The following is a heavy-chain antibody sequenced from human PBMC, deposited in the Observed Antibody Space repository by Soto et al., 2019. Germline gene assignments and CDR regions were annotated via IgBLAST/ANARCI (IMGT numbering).Heavy chain of an antibody. D-gene: IGHD3-3*01. CDR2: IYYSGST. Sequence: PSETLSLTCTVSGGSISSGGYYWSWIRQHPGKGLEWIGYIYYSGSTYYNPSLKSRVTISVDTSKNQFSLKLSSVTAADTAVYYCARATPLLRFLEWSPQKYAYYFDYWGQGTLVTVPQ. CDR1: GGSISSGGYY. CDR3: ARATPLLRFLEWSPQKYAYYFDY. V-gene: IGHV4-31*03. J-gene: IGHJ4*02.